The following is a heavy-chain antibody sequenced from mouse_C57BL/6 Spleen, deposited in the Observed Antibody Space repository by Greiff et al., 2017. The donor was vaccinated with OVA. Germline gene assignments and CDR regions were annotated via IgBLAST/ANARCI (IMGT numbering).Heavy chain of an antibody. CDR3: ARNWDYYAMDY. CDR1: GFPLTSYG. CDR2: IWSGGST. D-gene: IGHD4-1*01. V-gene: IGHV2-2*01. J-gene: IGHJ4*01. Sequence: QVQLQQSGPGLVQPSQSLSITCTASGFPLTSYGVHWVRQSPGKGLEWLGVIWSGGSTDYNAALISRLSISKDNSKSQVFFKMNSLQADDTAIYCCARNWDYYAMDYWGQGTSVTVSS.